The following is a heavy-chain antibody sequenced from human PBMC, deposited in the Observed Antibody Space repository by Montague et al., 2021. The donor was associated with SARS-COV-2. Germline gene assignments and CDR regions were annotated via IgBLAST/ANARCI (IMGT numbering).Heavy chain of an antibody. V-gene: IGHV4-61*01. CDR1: GASNRRGNSY. CDR2: LANSGST. CDR3: ARIGYESVGYYYIYPD. Sequence: SETLSLTCAVSGASNRRGNSYWNWIRRTPGKGLEWLGYLANSGSTKYSTSLKSRVTISVDTSKNQLSLKVISATAADTALYYCARIGYESVGYYYIYPDWDQLTLVTVSS. J-gene: IGHJ1*01. D-gene: IGHD3-22*01.